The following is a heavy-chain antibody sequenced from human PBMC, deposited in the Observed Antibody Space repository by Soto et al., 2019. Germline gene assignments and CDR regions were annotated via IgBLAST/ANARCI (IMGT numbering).Heavy chain of an antibody. D-gene: IGHD2-21*02. J-gene: IGHJ4*02. CDR3: ARVTVGGHVMTARGALGY. CDR1: GGTFISYS. V-gene: IGHV1-69*01. Sequence: QVQLVQSGPELRKPGSSVKVSCKASGGTFISYSINWVQQAHGQGLEWMGGMHMSGRPHYPQKFQGRVTITEDESTRTVDMELSSLRSEDTAVYFRARVTVGGHVMTARGALGYWCQWTLVTVSS. CDR2: MHMSGRP.